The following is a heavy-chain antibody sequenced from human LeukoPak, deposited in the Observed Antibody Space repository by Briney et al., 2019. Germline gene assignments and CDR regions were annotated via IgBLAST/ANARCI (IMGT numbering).Heavy chain of an antibody. Sequence: ASVKVSCKASGYTFTGYYMHWVRQAPGQGLEWMGWINPNSGGTNCAQKFQGKVTMTRDTSISTAYMELSRLRSDDTAVYYCARGPLRYFDWLLLYWGQGTLVTVSS. CDR2: INPNSGGT. D-gene: IGHD3-9*01. V-gene: IGHV1-2*02. CDR1: GYTFTGYY. J-gene: IGHJ4*02. CDR3: ARGPLRYFDWLLLY.